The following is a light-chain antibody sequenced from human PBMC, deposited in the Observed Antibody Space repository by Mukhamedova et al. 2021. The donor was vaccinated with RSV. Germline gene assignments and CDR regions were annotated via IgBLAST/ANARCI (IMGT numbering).Light chain of an antibody. CDR3: QQYITYWT. J-gene: IGKJ1*01. Sequence: WYQRRVHGKAPKLLIYKASNLQSGVPSRFSGSGSGTEFTLTISSLQPDDFATYFCQQYITYWTFGQWTKVEIK. V-gene: IGKV1-5*03. CDR2: KAS.